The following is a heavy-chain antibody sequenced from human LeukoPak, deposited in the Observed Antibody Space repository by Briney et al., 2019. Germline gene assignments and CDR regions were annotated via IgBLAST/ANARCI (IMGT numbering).Heavy chain of an antibody. CDR2: FDPEDGET. V-gene: IGHV1-24*01. CDR1: GYTLTELS. CDR3: ATSYDYKVAPFDL. J-gene: IGHJ5*02. D-gene: IGHD3-16*01. Sequence: GASVKVSCKVSGYTLTELSMHWVRQAPGKGLEWMGGFDPEDGETIYAQKFQGGVTMTEDTSTDTAYMELSSLRSEDTAVYYCATSYDYKVAPFDLWGQGTLVTVSS.